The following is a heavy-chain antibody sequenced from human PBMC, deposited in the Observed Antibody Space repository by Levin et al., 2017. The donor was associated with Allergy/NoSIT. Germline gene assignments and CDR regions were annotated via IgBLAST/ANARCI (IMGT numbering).Heavy chain of an antibody. Sequence: GESLKISCAASGFTFSSYWMSWVRQAPGKGLEWVANIKQDGSEKYYVDSVKGRFTISRDNAKNSLYLQMNSLRAEDTAVYYCARSPRGYLGSFDYWGQGTLVTVSS. CDR3: ARSPRGYLGSFDY. V-gene: IGHV3-7*01. CDR1: GFTFSSYW. J-gene: IGHJ4*02. D-gene: IGHD7-27*01. CDR2: IKQDGSEK.